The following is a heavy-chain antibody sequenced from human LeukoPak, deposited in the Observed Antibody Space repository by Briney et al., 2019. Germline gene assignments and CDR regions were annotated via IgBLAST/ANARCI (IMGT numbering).Heavy chain of an antibody. D-gene: IGHD3-10*01. CDR3: ARADYYGSGSYFLFDY. Sequence: PSETLSLTCTVSGGSISSGDYYWSWIPQPPGKGLEWIGYIYYSGSAYYNPSLKSRVTISVDTSKNQFSLKLSSVTAADTAVYYCARADYYGSGSYFLFDYWGQGTLVTVSS. CDR1: GGSISSGDYY. V-gene: IGHV4-30-4*01. J-gene: IGHJ4*02. CDR2: IYYSGSA.